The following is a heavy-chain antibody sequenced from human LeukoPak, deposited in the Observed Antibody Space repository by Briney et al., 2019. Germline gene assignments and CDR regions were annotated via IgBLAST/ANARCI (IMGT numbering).Heavy chain of an antibody. J-gene: IGHJ4*02. CDR2: IRYDGSNK. CDR1: GFTFSSYG. CDR3: AKGRETTVNPPFD. V-gene: IGHV3-30*02. D-gene: IGHD4-17*01. Sequence: GGSLRLSCAASGFTFSSYGMHWVRQAPGKGLEWVAFIRYDGSNKYYADSVKGRFTISRDNSKNTLYLQMNSLRAEDTAVYYCAKGRETTVNPPFDWGQGTLVTVSS.